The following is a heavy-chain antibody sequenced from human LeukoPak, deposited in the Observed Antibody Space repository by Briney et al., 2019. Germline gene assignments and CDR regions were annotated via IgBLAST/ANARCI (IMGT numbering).Heavy chain of an antibody. D-gene: IGHD3-10*01. V-gene: IGHV4-34*01. CDR2: INHSGST. Sequence: SETLSLTSAVYGGSFSGYYWSWIRQPPGKGLEWIGEINHSGSTNYNPSLKSRVTISVDTSKNQFSLKLSSVTAADTAVYYCARGGLLWFGEIRDWFDPWGQGTLITVSS. CDR1: GGSFSGYY. J-gene: IGHJ5*02. CDR3: ARGGLLWFGEIRDWFDP.